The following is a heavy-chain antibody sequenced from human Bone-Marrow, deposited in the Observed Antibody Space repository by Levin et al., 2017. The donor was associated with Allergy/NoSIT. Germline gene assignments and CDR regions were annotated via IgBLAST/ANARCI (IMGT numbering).Heavy chain of an antibody. D-gene: IGHD6-13*01. Sequence: LRLSCTVSGGSITSGDYYWSWIRQPPGKGLEWIGYIYYSGSTNYNPSLKSRLTMSVDTSKSQFSLNLSSVTAADTAVYYCARVRYSSSWYPADIFDIWGQGTVVTVSS. CDR2: IYYSGST. J-gene: IGHJ3*02. CDR1: GGSITSGDYY. CDR3: ARVRYSSSWYPADIFDI. V-gene: IGHV4-30-4*01.